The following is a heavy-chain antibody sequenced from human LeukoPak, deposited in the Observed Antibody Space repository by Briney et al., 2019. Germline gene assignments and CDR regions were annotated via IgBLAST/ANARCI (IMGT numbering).Heavy chain of an antibody. J-gene: IGHJ4*02. CDR2: IQSKTDGGTT. CDR1: GFTFSNAW. D-gene: IGHD3-16*02. Sequence: GGSLRLSCAASGFTFSNAWMSWVRQAPGKGLEWVGRIQSKTDGGTTDYAAPVKGRFTISRDDSKNTLYLQMNSLRAEDTAVYYCAKEVSVYPKYYFDYWGQGTLVTVSS. V-gene: IGHV3-15*01. CDR3: AKEVSVYPKYYFDY.